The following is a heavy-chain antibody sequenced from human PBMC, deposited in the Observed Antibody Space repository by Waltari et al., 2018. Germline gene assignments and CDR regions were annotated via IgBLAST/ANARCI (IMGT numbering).Heavy chain of an antibody. Sequence: QLQLQESGSGLVKPSQTLSLTCAVSGDSISSGGYSWSWIRQPPGKGLEWIGYIYHSGSTYCNPSLKSRVTTSVDRSKNQFSLRLSSVTAADTAVYYCARDLGNHYFGMDVWGQGTTVTVSS. CDR2: IYHSGST. J-gene: IGHJ6*02. CDR1: GDSISSGGYS. CDR3: ARDLGNHYFGMDV. D-gene: IGHD1-26*01. V-gene: IGHV4-30-2*01.